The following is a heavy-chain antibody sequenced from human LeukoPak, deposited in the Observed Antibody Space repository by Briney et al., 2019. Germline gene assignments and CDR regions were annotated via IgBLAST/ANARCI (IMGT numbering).Heavy chain of an antibody. D-gene: IGHD5-12*01. Sequence: PSETLSLTCTVSGGSISSYYWSWIRQPPGKGLEWIGYIYYSGSTNYNPSLKSRVTISVDTSKNQFSLKLSSVTAADTAVYYCACSSAYSGDAQFDSWGQGTMVTVSS. J-gene: IGHJ3*02. CDR1: GGSISSYY. CDR2: IYYSGST. CDR3: ACSSAYSGDAQFDS. V-gene: IGHV4-59*08.